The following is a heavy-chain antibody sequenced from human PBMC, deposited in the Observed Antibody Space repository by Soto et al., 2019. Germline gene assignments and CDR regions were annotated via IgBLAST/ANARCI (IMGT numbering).Heavy chain of an antibody. CDR2: IHYTGST. Sequence: QVQLQESGPGLVKPSETLSLTCSVSGGSIISHYWSWIRQPPGKGLEWIGYIHYTGSTAYNPSLKSRLTISVDTSNNQFSLKLSSVTAADTAVYYCARGGWSLDYWGQGTLVTVSS. D-gene: IGHD2-15*01. V-gene: IGHV4-59*11. J-gene: IGHJ4*02. CDR3: ARGGWSLDY. CDR1: GGSIISHY.